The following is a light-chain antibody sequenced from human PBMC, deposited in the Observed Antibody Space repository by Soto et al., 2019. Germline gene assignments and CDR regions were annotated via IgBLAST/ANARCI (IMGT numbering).Light chain of an antibody. CDR2: DVT. CDR1: SSDVGGYNY. CDR3: CSFTTTRTYV. J-gene: IGLJ1*01. V-gene: IGLV2-14*01. Sequence: QSALTQPASVSGSPGQSIAISCTGNSSDVGGYNYVSWYQQHPGKAPKLMIYDVTNRPSGVSDRFSGSKSGTTASLTISGLQAEDEADYYCCSFTTTRTYVFGTGIKVTVL.